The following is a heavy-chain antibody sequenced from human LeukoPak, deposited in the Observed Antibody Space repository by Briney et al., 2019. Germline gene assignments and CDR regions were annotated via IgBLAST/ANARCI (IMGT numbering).Heavy chain of an antibody. D-gene: IGHD4-23*01. J-gene: IGHJ4*02. CDR2: IDPSGGST. CDR3: ARESGGNPATSEDY. Sequence: XXPGQGLXXXGIIDPSGGSTNYAQKFQGRVTMTRDTSTSTVYMELSSLRSEDTAVYYCARESGGNPATSEDYWGQGTLVTVSS. V-gene: IGHV1-46*01.